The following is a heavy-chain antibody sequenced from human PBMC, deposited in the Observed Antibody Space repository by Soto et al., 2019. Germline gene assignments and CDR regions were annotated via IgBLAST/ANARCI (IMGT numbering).Heavy chain of an antibody. Sequence: SETLSLTCTVSGGSISSGGYYWSWMRQHPGKGLEGIGDINHSGSTNYNPSLKSRVTISVDTSENQFSLKLSSVTAADTAVYYCAREGFVVVPAAHKEYYYYYYMDVWGKGTTVTVSS. V-gene: IGHV4-31*03. CDR3: AREGFVVVPAAHKEYYYYYYMDV. D-gene: IGHD2-2*01. J-gene: IGHJ6*03. CDR2: INHSGST. CDR1: GGSISSGGYY.